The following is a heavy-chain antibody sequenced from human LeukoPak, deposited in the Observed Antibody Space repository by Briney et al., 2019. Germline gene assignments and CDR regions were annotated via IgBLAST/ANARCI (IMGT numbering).Heavy chain of an antibody. V-gene: IGHV3-23*01. CDR3: AKDGQSFNSMYDYFDS. Sequence: SGGSLSLSCSASGFTFRNFAISWVRQAPGKGLEWVSSIGGGDTYYADSVKGRFTISRDDSRSTVDLQMSSLRAEDTAVYYCAKDGQSFNSMYDYFDSWGQGTLVTVSS. D-gene: IGHD2-8*01. CDR1: GFTFRNFA. CDR2: IGGGDT. J-gene: IGHJ4*02.